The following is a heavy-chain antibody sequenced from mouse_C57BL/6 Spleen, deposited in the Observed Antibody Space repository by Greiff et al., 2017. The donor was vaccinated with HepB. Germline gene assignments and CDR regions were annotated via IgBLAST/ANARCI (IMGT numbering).Heavy chain of an antibody. CDR2: IDPNSGGT. CDR3: AREGYYYGSSYVDYFDY. V-gene: IGHV1-72*01. CDR1: GYTFTSYW. D-gene: IGHD1-1*01. J-gene: IGHJ2*01. Sequence: VQLQQSGAELVKPGASVKLSCKASGYTFTSYWMHWVKQRPGRGLEWIGRIDPNSGGTKYNEKFKSKATLTVDKPSSTAYMQLSRLTSEDSAVYYCAREGYYYGSSYVDYFDYWGQGTTLTVSS.